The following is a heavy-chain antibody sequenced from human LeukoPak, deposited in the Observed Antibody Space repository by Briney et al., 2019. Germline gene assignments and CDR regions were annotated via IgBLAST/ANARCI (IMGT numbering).Heavy chain of an antibody. CDR2: THHSGNT. J-gene: IGHJ4*02. V-gene: IGHV4-59*02. Sequence: SETLSLTCIVSGDSVSGYYWNWIRQPPGKGLEWIGYTHHSGNTLYNPSLKSRVTTSVDTSKNQFSLKLSSVTAADTAVYYCASGYYYFDYWGQGTLVTVSS. CDR3: ASGYYYFDY. D-gene: IGHD3-22*01. CDR1: GDSVSGYY.